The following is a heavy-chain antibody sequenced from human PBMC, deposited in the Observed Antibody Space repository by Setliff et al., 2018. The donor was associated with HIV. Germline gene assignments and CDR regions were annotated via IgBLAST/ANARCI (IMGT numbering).Heavy chain of an antibody. CDR3: ARAAVTTFYYYYGMDV. V-gene: IGHV4-61*02. J-gene: IGHJ6*02. CDR2: IYTSGST. D-gene: IGHD4-17*01. Sequence: SETLSLTCTVSGGSISSGSYYWSWIRQPAGKGLEWIGRIYTSGSTNYNPSLKSRVTISVDTSKNQFSLKLSSVTAADAAVYYCARAAVTTFYYYYGMDVWGQGTTVTVSS. CDR1: GGSISSGSYY.